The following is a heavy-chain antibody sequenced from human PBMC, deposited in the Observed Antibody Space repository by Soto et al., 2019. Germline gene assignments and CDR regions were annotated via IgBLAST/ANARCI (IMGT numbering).Heavy chain of an antibody. Sequence: ASVKVSCKASGYTFTSYGISWVRQAPGQGLEWMGWISAYNGNTNYAQKLQGRVTMTTDTSTSTAYMELRSLRSDDTAVYYCARVWDYGDHYYYYGMDFWGQWTTVTVSS. CDR3: ARVWDYGDHYYYYGMDF. CDR1: GYTFTSYG. D-gene: IGHD4-17*01. J-gene: IGHJ6*02. CDR2: ISAYNGNT. V-gene: IGHV1-18*01.